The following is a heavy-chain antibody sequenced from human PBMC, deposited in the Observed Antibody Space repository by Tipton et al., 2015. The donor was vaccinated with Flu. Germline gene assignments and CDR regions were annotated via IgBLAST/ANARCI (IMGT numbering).Heavy chain of an antibody. CDR1: GFTFSSYW. CDR3: TRDRSGSYYATDTFDF. J-gene: IGHJ3*01. D-gene: IGHD3-10*01. V-gene: IGHV3-74*01. Sequence: SLILSCAASGFTFSSYWMHWVRQAPGMGLVWVSRINGDGTIGNFADSVEGRFTISRDNAKNMVYLQMNSLTDEDTAVYYCTRDRSGSYYATDTFDFWGQGALVTVSS. CDR2: INGDGTIG.